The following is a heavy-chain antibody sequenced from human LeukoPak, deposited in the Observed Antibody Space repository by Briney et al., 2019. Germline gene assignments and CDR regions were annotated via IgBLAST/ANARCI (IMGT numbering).Heavy chain of an antibody. CDR3: ARDWRGPRRGFDY. V-gene: IGHV3-53*01. J-gene: IGHJ4*02. CDR1: GFTVSSNY. Sequence: PGGSLRLSCAASGFTVSSNYMSWVRQAPGKGLEWVSVIYSGGSTYYADSVKGRFTISRDNSKNTLYLQMNSLRAEDTAVYYCARDWRGPRRGFDYWGQGTLVTVSS. CDR2: IYSGGST. D-gene: IGHD3-10*01.